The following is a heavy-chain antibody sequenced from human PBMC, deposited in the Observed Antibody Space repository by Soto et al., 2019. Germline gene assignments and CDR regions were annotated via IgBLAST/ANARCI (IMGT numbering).Heavy chain of an antibody. Sequence: SETLSLTCAVYGGSFSGYYWSWIRQPPGKGLEWIGEINHSGSTNYNPSLKSRVTISVDTSKNQFSLKLSSVTAADTAVYYCARVPPVVMTTVTTGNYFDYWGQGTLVTVSS. D-gene: IGHD4-17*01. CDR3: ARVPPVVMTTVTTGNYFDY. CDR2: INHSGST. CDR1: GGSFSGYY. J-gene: IGHJ4*02. V-gene: IGHV4-34*01.